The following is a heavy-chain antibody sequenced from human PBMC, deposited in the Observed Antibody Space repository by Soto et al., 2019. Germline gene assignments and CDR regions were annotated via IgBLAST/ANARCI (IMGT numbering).Heavy chain of an antibody. V-gene: IGHV4-30-4*01. J-gene: IGHJ4*02. D-gene: IGHD3-22*01. CDR3: ARQNYYDSSGHKEY. CDR2: IYYSGST. Sequence: SETLSLTCTVSGGSISSGDYYWSWIRQPPGKGLEWIGYIYYSGSTYYNPSLKSRVTISVDTSKNQFSLKLSSVTAADTAVYYCARQNYYDSSGHKEYWGQGTLVTVSS. CDR1: GGSISSGDYY.